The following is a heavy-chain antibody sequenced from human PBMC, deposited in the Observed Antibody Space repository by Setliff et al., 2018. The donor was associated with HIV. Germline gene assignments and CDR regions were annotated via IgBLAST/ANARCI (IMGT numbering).Heavy chain of an antibody. D-gene: IGHD3-3*01. CDR1: GYTFVSDY. V-gene: IGHV1-46*01. Sequence: GASVKVSCKASGYTFVSDYIHWVRQAPGQGPEWMGIINPSGGSTNNAQKFQGRVTMTRDTSTSTVYMELSSLRFEDTAVYYCARDLGSITIFGVVIQGAFDTWGQGAMVTV. CDR3: ARDLGSITIFGVVIQGAFDT. CDR2: INPSGGST. J-gene: IGHJ3*02.